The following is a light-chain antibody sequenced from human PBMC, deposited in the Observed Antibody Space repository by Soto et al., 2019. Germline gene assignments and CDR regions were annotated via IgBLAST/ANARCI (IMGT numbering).Light chain of an antibody. CDR1: QSVSSSS. CDR3: QHYGSSTSIT. CDR2: GTS. V-gene: IGKV3-20*01. Sequence: ETVLTQSPGTLSLSPGERATLSCRASQSVSSSSLAWYQQRPGQAPRLLIYGTSSRATGIPDRFSGSGSGTDFTLTISRLEPEDFAVFYCQHYGSSTSITFGQGTRLEIK. J-gene: IGKJ5*01.